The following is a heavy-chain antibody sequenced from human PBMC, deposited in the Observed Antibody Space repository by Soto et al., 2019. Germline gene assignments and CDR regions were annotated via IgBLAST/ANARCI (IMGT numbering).Heavy chain of an antibody. Sequence: QVQLQQWGAGLLKPSXTLSLTCAVYGGSFSGYYWSWIRQPPGKGLEWIGEINHSGSTNYNPSLKSRVTISVDTSKNQFSLKLSSVTAADTAVYYCASRLWFGXFPGHWFDPWGQGTLVTVSS. CDR1: GGSFSGYY. CDR2: INHSGST. V-gene: IGHV4-34*01. D-gene: IGHD3-10*01. CDR3: ASRLWFGXFPGHWFDP. J-gene: IGHJ5*02.